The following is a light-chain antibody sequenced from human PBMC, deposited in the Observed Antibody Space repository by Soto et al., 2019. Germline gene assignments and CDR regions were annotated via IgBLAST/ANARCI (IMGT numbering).Light chain of an antibody. CDR2: GAS. J-gene: IGKJ1*01. CDR1: QSVSSNY. Sequence: DIVLTQSPGTLSLSPGEIATLSFSASQSVSSNYLAWYQQKPGQAPRLLIYGASTRATGVPDRFSGSGSGTDFTLTISRLEPEDFAVYHCQQYGSLSWTFGQGTKVDIK. V-gene: IGKV3-20*01. CDR3: QQYGSLSWT.